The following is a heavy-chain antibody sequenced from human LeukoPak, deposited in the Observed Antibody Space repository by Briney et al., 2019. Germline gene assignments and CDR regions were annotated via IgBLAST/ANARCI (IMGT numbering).Heavy chain of an antibody. CDR1: GFTFSGYC. Sequence: PGGSLRLSCAASGFTFSGYCINWVRQAPGKGREGVSSISSSSDYIYYADSVKGRFTISRDSAKNSLYLQMNSLRAEDTAVYYCARDKHDYVWGSFRPNYYYYGMDVWGQGTTVTVSS. CDR3: ARDKHDYVWGSFRPNYYYYGMDV. J-gene: IGHJ6*02. CDR2: ISSSSDYI. V-gene: IGHV3-21*01. D-gene: IGHD3-16*02.